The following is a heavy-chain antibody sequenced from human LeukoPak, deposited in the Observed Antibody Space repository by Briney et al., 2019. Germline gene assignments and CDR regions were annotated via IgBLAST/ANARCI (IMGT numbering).Heavy chain of an antibody. CDR3: AKDAVKVTTIRRVPHYMDV. Sequence: GGSLRLSCAASGFTFSSYEMNWVRQAPGKGLEWVSYISSSGSTIYYADSVRGRFTISRDNSKNTLYLQMNSLRAEDTAVYYCAKDAVKVTTIRRVPHYMDVWGKGTTVTISS. CDR1: GFTFSSYE. CDR2: ISSSGSTI. D-gene: IGHD5-12*01. V-gene: IGHV3-48*03. J-gene: IGHJ6*03.